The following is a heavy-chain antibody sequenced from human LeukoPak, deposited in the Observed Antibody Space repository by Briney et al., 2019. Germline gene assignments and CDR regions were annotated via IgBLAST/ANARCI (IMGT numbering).Heavy chain of an antibody. CDR2: IYHSGST. Sequence: PSETLSLTCAVSGGSISSSNWWTWVRQPPGKELEWIGEIYHSGSTNYNPSLKSRVTISVDKSKNQFSLKLSSVTAADTAVYYCARQLAYCGGDCYSYWGQGTLVTVSS. D-gene: IGHD2-21*02. J-gene: IGHJ4*02. CDR1: GGSISSSNW. CDR3: ARQLAYCGGDCYSY. V-gene: IGHV4-4*02.